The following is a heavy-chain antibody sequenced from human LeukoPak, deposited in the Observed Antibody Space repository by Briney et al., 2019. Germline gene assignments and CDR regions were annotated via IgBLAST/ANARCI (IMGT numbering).Heavy chain of an antibody. D-gene: IGHD3-3*01. Sequence: ASVKVSCKASGYTFTSYGISWVRQAPGQGLEWMGWISAYNGNTNYAQKLQGRVTMTTDTSTSTAYMELRSLRSDDTAVYYCARLTFYDFWSGYPNGDLDYWGQGPLVTVSS. V-gene: IGHV1-18*01. CDR2: ISAYNGNT. J-gene: IGHJ4*02. CDR3: ARLTFYDFWSGYPNGDLDY. CDR1: GYTFTSYG.